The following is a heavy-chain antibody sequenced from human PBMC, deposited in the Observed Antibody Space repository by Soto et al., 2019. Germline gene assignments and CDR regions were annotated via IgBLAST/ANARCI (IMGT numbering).Heavy chain of an antibody. CDR3: ARGLGWRRLDY. CDR2: IIPIFGTA. Sequence: QVQLVQSGAEVKKPGSSVKVSCKASGGTFSSYAISWVRQAPGQGLEWMGGIIPIFGTANYAQKVQGRVPIIADDSMSTADMELSSLRYEDKAVYYCARGLGWRRLDYWGQGTLVTVSS. D-gene: IGHD7-27*01. J-gene: IGHJ4*02. CDR1: GGTFSSYA. V-gene: IGHV1-69*12.